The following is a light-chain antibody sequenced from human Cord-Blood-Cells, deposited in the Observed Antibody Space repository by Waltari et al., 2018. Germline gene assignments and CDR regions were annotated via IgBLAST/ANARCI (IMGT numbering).Light chain of an antibody. CDR3: QAWDSSTAV. CDR1: KLGGTY. Sequence: SYVLTQPHSVSVSPGQQPSLTCSGAKLGGTYACCYTQKPGQSPVLVIYQDSKRPSGIPERFSGSNSGNTATLTISGTQAMDEADYYCQAWDSSTAVFGGGTKLTVL. J-gene: IGLJ3*02. V-gene: IGLV3-1*01. CDR2: QDS.